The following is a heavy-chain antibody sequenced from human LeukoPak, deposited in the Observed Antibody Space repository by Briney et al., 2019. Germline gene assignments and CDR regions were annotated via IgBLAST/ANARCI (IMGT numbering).Heavy chain of an antibody. Sequence: GGSLRLSCAASGLTFNNYGMHWVRQAPGKGLEWVAVISYDGSTKYYADSVKGRFTISRDNSKNTLYLQMNSLRAEDTAVYYCAKGDEYNNGALGGVDVWGQGTTVTVSS. J-gene: IGHJ6*02. CDR3: AKGDEYNNGALGGVDV. V-gene: IGHV3-30*18. CDR2: ISYDGSTK. CDR1: GLTFNNYG. D-gene: IGHD5-18*01.